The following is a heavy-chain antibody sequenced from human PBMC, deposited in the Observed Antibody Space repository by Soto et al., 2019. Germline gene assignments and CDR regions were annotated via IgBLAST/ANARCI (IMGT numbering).Heavy chain of an antibody. CDR1: GYTFTSYA. CDR2: INAGNGNT. V-gene: IGHV1-3*01. Sequence: ASVKVSCKASGYTFTSYAMHWVRQAPGQRLEWMGWINAGNGNTKYSQKFQGRVTITRDTSASTAYMELSSLRSDDTAVYYCARDSYCGGDCSDAEYFQHWGQGTLVTVSS. D-gene: IGHD2-21*02. J-gene: IGHJ1*01. CDR3: ARDSYCGGDCSDAEYFQH.